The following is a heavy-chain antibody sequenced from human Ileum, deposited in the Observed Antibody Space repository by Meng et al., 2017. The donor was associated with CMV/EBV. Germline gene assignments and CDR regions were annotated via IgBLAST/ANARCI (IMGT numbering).Heavy chain of an antibody. J-gene: IGHJ6*02. D-gene: IGHD2-15*01. V-gene: IGHV3-48*04. Sequence: GGSLRLSCAASGFISGDYSIHWVRQTPTKGLEWVSYISSSSSTIYYADSVKGRFTISRDNAKNSLYLQMNSLRAEDTAVYYCAREVAGSGMDVWGQGTTVTVSS. CDR1: GFISGDYS. CDR2: ISSSSSTI. CDR3: AREVAGSGMDV.